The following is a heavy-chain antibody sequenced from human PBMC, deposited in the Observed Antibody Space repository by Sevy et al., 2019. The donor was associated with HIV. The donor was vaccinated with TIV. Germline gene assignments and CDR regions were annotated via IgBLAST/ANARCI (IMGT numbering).Heavy chain of an antibody. V-gene: IGHV5-51*01. D-gene: IGHD3-22*01. J-gene: IGHJ4*02. Sequence: GESLKISCKGSGYSFTSYWIGWVRQMPGKGLECMGIIYPGDSDTRYSPSFQGQVTISADKSISTAYLQWSSLKASDTAMYYCARKAYYYDSSGYHTSFDYWGQGTLVTVSS. CDR1: GYSFTSYW. CDR2: IYPGDSDT. CDR3: ARKAYYYDSSGYHTSFDY.